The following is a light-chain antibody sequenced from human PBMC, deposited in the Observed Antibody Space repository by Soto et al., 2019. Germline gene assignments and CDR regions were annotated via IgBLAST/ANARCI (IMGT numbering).Light chain of an antibody. CDR3: QQYGSSSIT. CDR2: GAS. J-gene: IGKJ5*01. CDR1: QSVSRSY. Sequence: EIVVTQSPGTLSVSPGERATLSCRASQSVSRSYLAWYQQKHGQAPRLLIYGASRRATGIPDRFSGSGSGTDFPLTISRLEPEYFAAYYCQQYGSSSITFGQGTRLEI. V-gene: IGKV3-20*01.